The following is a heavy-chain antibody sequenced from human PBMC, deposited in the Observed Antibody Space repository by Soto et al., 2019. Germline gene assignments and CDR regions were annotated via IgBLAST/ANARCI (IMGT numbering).Heavy chain of an antibody. CDR2: IYFDGITT. J-gene: IGHJ4*02. CDR3: ARWGAMGVDY. CDR1: GFTFNTHW. Sequence: PVGSLRLSCPASGFTFNTHWMHWVRQAPGKGLVWVSRIYFDGITTNYADSVKGRLTVSRDNANNTVYLHVNTLRDEDTAVYYCARWGAMGVDYWGQGTLVTVSS. D-gene: IGHD1-26*01. V-gene: IGHV3-74*01.